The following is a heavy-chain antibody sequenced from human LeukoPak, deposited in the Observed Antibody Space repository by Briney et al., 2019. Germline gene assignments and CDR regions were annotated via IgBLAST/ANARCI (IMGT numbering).Heavy chain of an antibody. J-gene: IGHJ4*02. CDR1: GFTFSSYA. Sequence: GGSLRLSCAASGFTFSSYAMHWVRQAPGKGLEWVAVISYDGSNKYYTDSVKGRFTISRDDDKNSVYLQMNSLRAEDTAVYYCAKDRDYDFDYWGQGALVTVSS. CDR3: AKDRDYDFDY. CDR2: ISYDGSNK. V-gene: IGHV3-30-3*01. D-gene: IGHD3-16*01.